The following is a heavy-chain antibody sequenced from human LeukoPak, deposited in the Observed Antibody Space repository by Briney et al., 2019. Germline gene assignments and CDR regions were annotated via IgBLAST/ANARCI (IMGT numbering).Heavy chain of an antibody. CDR2: IYSGGST. CDR1: GFTVSSNY. J-gene: IGHJ4*02. Sequence: GGSLRLSCAASGFTVSSNYMSWVRQAPGKGLEWVSVIYSGGSTYYADSVKGRFTISRDNSKNTLYLQMNSLRAEDTAVYYCAMTAVAGTGDYWGQGILVTVSS. V-gene: IGHV3-66*01. CDR3: AMTAVAGTGDY. D-gene: IGHD6-19*01.